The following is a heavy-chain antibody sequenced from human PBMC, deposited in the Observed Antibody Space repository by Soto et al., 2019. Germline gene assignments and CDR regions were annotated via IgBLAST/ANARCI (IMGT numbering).Heavy chain of an antibody. Sequence: GGSLRLSCAASGFTFSRHAIHWVRLTPGRGLEWVLAISRDGSYIYYTDSVKGRFTVSRDNSKNTVFVQMNRLIPDDTALYFCARTRNGGVADSFDSWGQGARVTVSS. J-gene: IGHJ5*01. V-gene: IGHV3-30*04. CDR1: GFTFSRHA. D-gene: IGHD3-3*01. CDR3: ARTRNGGVADSFDS. CDR2: ISRDGSYI.